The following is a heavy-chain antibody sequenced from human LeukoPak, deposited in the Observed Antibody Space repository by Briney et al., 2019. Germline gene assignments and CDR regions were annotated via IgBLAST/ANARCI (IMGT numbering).Heavy chain of an antibody. CDR3: ASDREAYQLTQMGYYFYMDV. J-gene: IGHJ6*03. CDR2: TNQDGSEK. D-gene: IGHD2-2*01. CDR1: GFTFSRYW. Sequence: PGGSLRLSCVASGFTFSRYWMTWVRQAPGKGLEWVSNTNQDGSEKYYVDSVKGRFTISRDNAKNSLYLHMNSLRGEDTAVYYCASDREAYQLTQMGYYFYMDVWGKGTTVTISS. V-gene: IGHV3-7*01.